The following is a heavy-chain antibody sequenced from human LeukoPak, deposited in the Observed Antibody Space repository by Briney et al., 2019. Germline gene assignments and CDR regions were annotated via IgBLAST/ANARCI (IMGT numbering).Heavy chain of an antibody. CDR1: GGSIRSYY. D-gene: IGHD3-10*01. J-gene: IGHJ3*01. CDR3: ARTDYYGGGIFYYYGSDL. V-gene: IGHV4-4*07. CDR2: IDTIGST. Sequence: SETLSLTCAVSGGSIRSYYLSWIRQSAGKGLEWIGRIDTIGSTNYNPFFKSRVTVSVDRSKNQFSLNLTSVTAADTAVYYCARTDYYGGGIFYYYGSDLWGQGTMVTVSS.